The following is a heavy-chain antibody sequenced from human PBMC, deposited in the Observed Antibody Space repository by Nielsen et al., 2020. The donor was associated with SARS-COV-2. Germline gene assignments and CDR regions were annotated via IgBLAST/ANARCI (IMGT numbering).Heavy chain of an antibody. J-gene: IGHJ6*02. CDR3: ARDSYGSVGTVSHGMDV. CDR1: GYRFTKYP. V-gene: IGHV7-4-1*02. CDR2: IDTNVGKP. D-gene: IGHD3-10*01. Sequence: ASVKVSCKASGYRFTKYPLNWVRQAPGQGLEWMGWIDTNVGKPTYAQAFSGRFVFSLDTSVSTAFLQIISLKAADSAVYFCARDSYGSVGTVSHGMDVWGQRTTVTVSS.